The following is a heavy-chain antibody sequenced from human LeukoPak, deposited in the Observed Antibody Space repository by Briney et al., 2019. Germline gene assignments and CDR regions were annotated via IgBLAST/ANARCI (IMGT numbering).Heavy chain of an antibody. V-gene: IGHV6-1*01. D-gene: IGHD6-13*01. CDR2: TYYRSKWYN. Sequence: SQTLSLTCAISGDSVSNNSAAWNWIRQSPSRRLEWLGRTYYRSKWYNDYAVSVTSRITISPDTSKNQFSLQLKSVTPDDTAVYYCARGRSWGESGFDYWGQGTLVTVSS. CDR1: GDSVSNNSAA. J-gene: IGHJ4*02. CDR3: ARGRSWGESGFDY.